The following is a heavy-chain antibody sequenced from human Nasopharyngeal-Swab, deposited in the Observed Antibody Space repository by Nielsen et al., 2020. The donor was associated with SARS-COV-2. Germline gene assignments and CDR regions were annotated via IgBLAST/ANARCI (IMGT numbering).Heavy chain of an antibody. CDR1: GYTFTSYA. J-gene: IGHJ6*03. V-gene: IGHV5-51*01. Sequence: KVSCKASGYTFTSYAMHWVRQMPGKGLEWMGIIYPGDSDTRYSPSFQGQVTISADKSISTAYLQWSSLKASDTAMYYCARLGGYCSSTSCYLGDYYMDVWGKGTTVTVSS. D-gene: IGHD2-2*03. CDR2: IYPGDSDT. CDR3: ARLGGYCSSTSCYLGDYYMDV.